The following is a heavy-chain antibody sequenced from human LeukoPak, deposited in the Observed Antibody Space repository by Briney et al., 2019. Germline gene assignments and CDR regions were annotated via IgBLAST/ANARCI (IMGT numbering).Heavy chain of an antibody. J-gene: IGHJ4*02. Sequence: GGSLRLSCAASGFTFSSYWMSWVRQAPGKGVEWVANIKQDGSEKYYVDSVKGRFTISRDNAKNSLYLQMNSLRAEDTAVYYCARENYYGSGSYCFDYWGQGTLVTVSS. CDR2: IKQDGSEK. V-gene: IGHV3-7*03. D-gene: IGHD3-10*01. CDR1: GFTFSSYW. CDR3: ARENYYGSGSYCFDY.